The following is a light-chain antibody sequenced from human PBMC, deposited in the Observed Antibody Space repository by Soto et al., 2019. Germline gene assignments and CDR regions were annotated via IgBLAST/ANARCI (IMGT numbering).Light chain of an antibody. Sequence: QSVLTQPRSVSASPGQSVTIACAGTSSDVGGYNYVSWYQQHPGKAPKLMIYDVSKRPSGVPDRFSGSKSGNTASLTISGLQAEDEADYYCCSYAGSYTLYVFGTGTKVTAL. CDR2: DVS. J-gene: IGLJ1*01. CDR3: CSYAGSYTLYV. CDR1: SSDVGGYNY. V-gene: IGLV2-11*01.